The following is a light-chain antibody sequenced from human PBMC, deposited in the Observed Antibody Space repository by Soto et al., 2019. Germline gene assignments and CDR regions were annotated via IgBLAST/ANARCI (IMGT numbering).Light chain of an antibody. CDR2: GAS. CDR3: QQYNKMYT. V-gene: IGKV3-15*01. Sequence: EIVMTQSPATLSVSPGERATLSCRASQSVSSNLAWYQQKPGQAPRLLIYGASTRATCIPARFSGSGSGTEFTLTISSLQSEDFAVYYCQQYNKMYTFCQGTKLEIK. CDR1: QSVSSN. J-gene: IGKJ2*01.